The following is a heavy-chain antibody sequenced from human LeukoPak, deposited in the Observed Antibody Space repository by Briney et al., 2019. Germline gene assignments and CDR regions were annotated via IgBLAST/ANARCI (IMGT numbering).Heavy chain of an antibody. CDR2: IRPDGSEE. D-gene: IGHD3-10*01. CDR1: GFTFSSYW. CDR3: AKSYYGG. V-gene: IGHV3-7*01. J-gene: IGHJ4*02. Sequence: GGSLRLSCAASGFTFSSYWMSWVRQAPGKGLEWVANIRPDGSEEYYVDSVKGRFTISRDNVKNSLYLQMNSLRAEDTAVYYCAKSYYGGWGQGTLVTVSS.